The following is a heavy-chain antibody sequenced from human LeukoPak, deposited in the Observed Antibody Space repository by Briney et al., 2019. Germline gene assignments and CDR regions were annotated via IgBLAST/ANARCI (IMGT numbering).Heavy chain of an antibody. CDR3: ARDRSYGSGSLDIDY. CDR1: GFTFSRYW. CDR2: IKQDGSEK. Sequence: GGSLRLSCTASGFTFSRYWMSWVRQAPGKGLEWVANIKQDGSEKDYVDSVKGRFTISRDNAKNSLYLQMNSLRVEDTAVYYCARDRSYGSGSLDIDYWGQGTLVTGSS. D-gene: IGHD3-10*01. J-gene: IGHJ4*02. V-gene: IGHV3-7*01.